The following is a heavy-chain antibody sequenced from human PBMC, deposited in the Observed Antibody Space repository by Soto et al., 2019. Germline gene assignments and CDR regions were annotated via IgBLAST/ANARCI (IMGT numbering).Heavy chain of an antibody. J-gene: IGHJ4*02. CDR1: GFTFSSYW. CDR3: AGDRGGRLRFLEWSIPSW. CDR2: IKQDGSEK. D-gene: IGHD3-3*01. V-gene: IGHV3-7*05. Sequence: EVQLVESGGGLVQPGGSLRLSCAASGFTFSSYWMSWVRQAPGKGLEWVANIKQDGSEKYYVDSVKGRFTISRDNAKNSLYLQMNSLRAEDTAVYYCAGDRGGRLRFLEWSIPSWGGQGTLVTVSS.